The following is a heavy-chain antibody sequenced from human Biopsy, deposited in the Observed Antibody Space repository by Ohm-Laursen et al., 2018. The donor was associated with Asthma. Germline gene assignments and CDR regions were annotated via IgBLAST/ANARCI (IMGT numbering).Heavy chain of an antibody. D-gene: IGHD6-13*01. J-gene: IGHJ4*02. CDR3: AKDRVAGRSYYFDY. Sequence: SLRLSWSASGFNFHNYGVNLVRRGPGKGLEWVAQIISDGRKINYPDAVKGRFTISRDNSKNMVYLQMNSLRPEDTAVYYCAKDRVAGRSYYFDYWGQGILVSVSS. V-gene: IGHV3-30*18. CDR1: GFNFHNYG. CDR2: IISDGRKI.